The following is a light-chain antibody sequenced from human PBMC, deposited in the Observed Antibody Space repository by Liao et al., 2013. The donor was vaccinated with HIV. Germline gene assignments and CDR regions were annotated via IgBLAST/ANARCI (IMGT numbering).Light chain of an antibody. J-gene: IGLJ2*01. CDR3: QVWDSSAVV. CDR1: NIGSKS. Sequence: SYELTQPPSVSVAPGKTATITCGGNNIGSKSVHWYQQKSGQAPVLVIYQDSKRPSGIPERFSGSNSGNTATLTIGRVEAGDEADYYCQVWDSSAVVFGGGTKLTVL. V-gene: IGLV3-21*01. CDR2: QDS.